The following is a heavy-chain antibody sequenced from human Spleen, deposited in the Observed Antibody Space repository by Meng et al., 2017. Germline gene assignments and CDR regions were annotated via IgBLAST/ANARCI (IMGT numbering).Heavy chain of an antibody. CDR3: ARDRDEGPFDY. CDR1: GNTFNTYG. D-gene: IGHD5-24*01. Sequence: ASVKVSCKASGNTFNTYGITWVRQAPGQGLEWMGWMNANSGKTGYAQKFQGRVTITADESTSTAYMELSSLRSEDTAVYYCARDRDEGPFDYWGQGTLVTAPQ. CDR2: MNANSGKT. V-gene: IGHV1-8*03. J-gene: IGHJ4*02.